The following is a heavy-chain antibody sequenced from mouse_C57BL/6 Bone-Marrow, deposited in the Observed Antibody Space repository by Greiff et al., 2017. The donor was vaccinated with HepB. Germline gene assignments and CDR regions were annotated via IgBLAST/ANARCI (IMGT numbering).Heavy chain of an antibody. Sequence: EVKLVESGGGLVKPGGSLRLSCAASGFTFSDYGMHWVRQAPEKGLEWVAYISSGSSTIYYADTVKGRFTSSRDNAKNTLFLQMTSLRSEDTAMYYCASGYWYFDVWGTGTTVTVAS. CDR1: GFTFSDYG. CDR3: ASGYWYFDV. J-gene: IGHJ1*03. CDR2: ISSGSSTI. V-gene: IGHV5-17*01.